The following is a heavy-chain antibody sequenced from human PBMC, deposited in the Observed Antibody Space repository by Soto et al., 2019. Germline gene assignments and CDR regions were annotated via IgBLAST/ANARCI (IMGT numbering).Heavy chain of an antibody. CDR2: TYPSGST. Sequence: QVQLQESGPGLVKPSQTLSLICTVSGGFISNGDYPWSWIRQPPGKGLEWIGYTYPSGSTYYNASRRSRVTKSIDASKNQFSLKLNSVTAADTAVYYCAREGGCDSPHGCWGQGTLVTVAS. V-gene: IGHV4-30-4*01. J-gene: IGHJ4*02. D-gene: IGHD2-15*01. CDR1: GGFISNGDYP. CDR3: AREGGCDSPHGC.